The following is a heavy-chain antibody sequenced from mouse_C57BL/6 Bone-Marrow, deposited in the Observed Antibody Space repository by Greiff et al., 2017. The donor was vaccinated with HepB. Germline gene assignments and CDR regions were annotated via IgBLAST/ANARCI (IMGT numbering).Heavy chain of an antibody. CDR3: AGSTVVADFDY. CDR1: GYAFSSSW. CDR2: IYPGDGDT. Sequence: QVQLQHSGPELVKPGASVKISCKASGYAFSSSWMNWVKQRPGKGLEWIGRIYPGDGDTNYNGKFKGKATLTADKSSSTAYMQLSSLTSEDSAVYFCAGSTVVADFDYWGQGTTLTVSS. J-gene: IGHJ2*01. D-gene: IGHD1-1*01. V-gene: IGHV1-82*01.